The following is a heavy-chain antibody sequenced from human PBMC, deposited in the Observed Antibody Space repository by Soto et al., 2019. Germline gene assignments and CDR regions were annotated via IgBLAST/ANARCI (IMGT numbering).Heavy chain of an antibody. J-gene: IGHJ4*02. D-gene: IGHD3-16*01. Sequence: ESGGGVVQPGRSLRLSCAASGFTFSSYGMHWVRQAPDKGLEWVAVISYDGSNKYYADSVKGRFTISRDNSKNTLYLQMNSLRAEDTAVYYCAKAPFGPFGVSFNYWGQGTLVTVSS. CDR2: ISYDGSNK. CDR3: AKAPFGPFGVSFNY. CDR1: GFTFSSYG. V-gene: IGHV3-30*18.